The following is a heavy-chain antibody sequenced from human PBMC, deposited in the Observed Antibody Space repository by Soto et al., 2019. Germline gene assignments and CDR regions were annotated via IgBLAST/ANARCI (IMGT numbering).Heavy chain of an antibody. V-gene: IGHV3-7*01. Sequence: EVQLVESGGGLVQPGGSLRLSCAASGFILSSYWMSWVRQAPGKGLEWVANIKEEGSEKYYVESVKGRFTISRDNAKNSLYLEMKSLSAEDTAVYYCVREGEPYTHGCRKCGAYDCWGQGTLVTVSS. CDR2: IKEEGSEK. CDR3: VREGEPYTHGCRKCGAYDC. J-gene: IGHJ4*02. D-gene: IGHD6-19*01. CDR1: GFILSSYW.